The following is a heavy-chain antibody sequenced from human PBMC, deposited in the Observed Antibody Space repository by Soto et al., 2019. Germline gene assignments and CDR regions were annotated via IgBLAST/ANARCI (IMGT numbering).Heavy chain of an antibody. V-gene: IGHV3-33*01. CDR3: ARVTAAGPHYFYYGMDV. J-gene: IGHJ6*02. CDR1: GFTFNDYG. CDR2: IWYDGSDK. D-gene: IGHD6-13*01. Sequence: GGSLRLSCAASGFTFNDYGMHWVRQAPGKGLEWVAVIWYDGSDKYYADSVKGRFTISRDNSKSTLYLQMNSLRAEDTAVYYCARVTAAGPHYFYYGMDVWGPGTTVTVSS.